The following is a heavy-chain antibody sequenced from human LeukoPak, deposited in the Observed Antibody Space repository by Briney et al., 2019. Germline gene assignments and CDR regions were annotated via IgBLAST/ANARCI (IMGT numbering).Heavy chain of an antibody. Sequence: PSETLSLTCTVSGGSMSSSSYYWGWIRQSPGKGLEWIGSIYYSGANHYNPSLKSRVTMSVDTSKNQFSGKLTSVTATDTAVYYCVRVRGYWLVRGYLDYWGQGTQVTVSS. CDR3: VRVRGYWLVRGYLDY. CDR2: IYYSGAN. D-gene: IGHD6-19*01. J-gene: IGHJ4*02. CDR1: GGSMSSSSYY. V-gene: IGHV4-39*02.